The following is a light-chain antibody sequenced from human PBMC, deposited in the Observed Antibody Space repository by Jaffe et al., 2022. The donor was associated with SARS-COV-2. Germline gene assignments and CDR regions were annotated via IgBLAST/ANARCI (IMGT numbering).Light chain of an antibody. V-gene: IGLV1-44*01. CDR3: AAWDDSLNGVV. CDR1: NSNIGSNA. Sequence: QSVLTQPPSASGTPGQRVTISCSGSNSNIGSNAVNWYQQLPGTAPKLLMYTNNQRPSGVPDRFSGSKSGTSASLAISGLQSEDEADYYCAAWDDSLNGVVFGGGTKVTAL. CDR2: TNN. J-gene: IGLJ3*02.